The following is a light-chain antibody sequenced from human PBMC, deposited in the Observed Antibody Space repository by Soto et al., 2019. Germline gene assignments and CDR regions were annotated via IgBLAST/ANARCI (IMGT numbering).Light chain of an antibody. CDR3: QQLSSYPVT. Sequence: IQLTQSPSSLSASVGDRVTITCRASQDIGIYLAWYQQKPGKAPNLLIYAASSLQRGVPSRFSGSGSGTDFTLTIRSLQPEDFATYHCQQLSSYPVTFGQGTKADIK. CDR1: QDIGIY. V-gene: IGKV1-9*01. J-gene: IGKJ1*01. CDR2: AAS.